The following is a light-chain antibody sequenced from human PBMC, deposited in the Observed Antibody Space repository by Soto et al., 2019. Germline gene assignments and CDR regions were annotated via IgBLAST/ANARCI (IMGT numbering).Light chain of an antibody. V-gene: IGLV2-23*01. CDR3: CSYAGSSTYVV. CDR2: EGS. J-gene: IGLJ2*01. Sequence: QSALTQPASVSGSPGQSITISCTGTSSDVGSYNLVSWYQQHPGKAPKLMIYEGSKRPSGVSNRFSGSKSSNTASLTISGLQADDEDDYYCCSYAGSSTYVVFGGGTKVTVL. CDR1: SSDVGSYNL.